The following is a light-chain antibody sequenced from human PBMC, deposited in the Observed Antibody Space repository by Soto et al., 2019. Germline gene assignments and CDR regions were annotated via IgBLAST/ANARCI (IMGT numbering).Light chain of an antibody. V-gene: IGLV2-14*03. CDR1: SSDIGSYNY. J-gene: IGLJ3*02. CDR3: SSYGGRSTL. Sequence: QSALTQPASLSGSPGQSITISCTGTSSDIGSYNYVSWYQQHPGKAPKLMIFDVSYRPSGISDRFSGSKSGNTASLTISGLQPEDEADYYCSSYGGRSTLFGGGAKLTVL. CDR2: DVS.